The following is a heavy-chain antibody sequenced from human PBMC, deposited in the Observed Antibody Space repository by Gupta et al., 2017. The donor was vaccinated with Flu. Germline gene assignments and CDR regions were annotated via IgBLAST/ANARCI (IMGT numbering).Heavy chain of an antibody. CDR2: IIPIVGTG. Sequence: AINWVRQAPGQGREWVGRIIPIVGTGKYAQKCQGRVKITADTSTRTASMEVSSPGSDETAVYYCARDNYDSSSDAEANLQDWGQGTLVTVSS. D-gene: IGHD3-22*01. J-gene: IGHJ1*01. CDR1: A. CDR3: ARDNYDSSSDAEANLQD. V-gene: IGHV1-69*04.